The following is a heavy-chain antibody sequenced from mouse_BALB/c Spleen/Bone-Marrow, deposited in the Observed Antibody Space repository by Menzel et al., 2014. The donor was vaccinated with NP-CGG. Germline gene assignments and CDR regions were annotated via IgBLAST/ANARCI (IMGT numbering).Heavy chain of an antibody. Sequence: EVKLVESGGGLVKPGGSLKLSCTASGFTFTSYAMSWVRQTPEKRLEWVATISSAGIHTSYVDTVKGRFTISRDNAKNTLFLQMSSLRSEDRATYYCARQERGYYFDYWGQGTSVTVSS. V-gene: IGHV5-9-3*01. CDR3: ARQERGYYFDY. CDR2: ISSAGIHT. J-gene: IGHJ2*02. CDR1: GFTFTSYA.